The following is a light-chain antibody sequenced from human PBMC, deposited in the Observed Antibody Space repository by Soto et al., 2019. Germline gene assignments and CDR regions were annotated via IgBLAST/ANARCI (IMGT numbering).Light chain of an antibody. J-gene: IGLJ1*01. CDR3: QSHDSSLSGSYV. CDR1: SSNIGAGYD. Sequence: QSVLTQPPSVSGAPGQRVTISCTGSSSNIGAGYDVHWYQQLPGTAPKHLIYGNSNRPSGVPDRFSGSKSGTSASLAITGLQAEDETDYYCQSHDSSLSGSYVFGTVTKLTVL. V-gene: IGLV1-40*01. CDR2: GNS.